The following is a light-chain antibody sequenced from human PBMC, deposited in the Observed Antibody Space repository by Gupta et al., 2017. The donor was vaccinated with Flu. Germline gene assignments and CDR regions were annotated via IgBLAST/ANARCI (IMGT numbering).Light chain of an antibody. Sequence: QYPGKAPRLMLYDVNYRPSGVPARFSGSKSGTPASLTISGLQTEDAADYYCSSYAGRYSGVFGGGTRLAV. CDR2: DVN. V-gene: IGLV2-11*01. CDR3: SSYAGRYSGV. J-gene: IGLJ3*02.